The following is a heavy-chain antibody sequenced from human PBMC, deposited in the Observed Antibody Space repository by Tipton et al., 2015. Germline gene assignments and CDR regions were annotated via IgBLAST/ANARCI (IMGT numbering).Heavy chain of an antibody. CDR3: ARVDPGNWFDP. D-gene: IGHD3-10*01. CDR2: IIPIFDTG. V-gene: IGHV1-69*01. Sequence: QLVQSGAEVKKPGSSVKVSCKASGGTFSSNVISWVRQAPGQGLEWMGAIIPIFDTGNYAQKFQGRVTITADESTSTVYMELRSLSSDDTAVYYCARVDPGNWFDPWGQGTLVTVFS. J-gene: IGHJ5*02. CDR1: GGTFSSNV.